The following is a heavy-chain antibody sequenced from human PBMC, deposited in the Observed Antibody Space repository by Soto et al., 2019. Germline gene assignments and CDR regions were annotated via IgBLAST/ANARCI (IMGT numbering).Heavy chain of an antibody. CDR1: GFTFSSFS. V-gene: IGHV3-21*01. CDR3: ARASYCGGVICYSDC. CDR2: ISSSSNYI. D-gene: IGHD2-21*01. Sequence: GGSLRLSCAASGFTFSSFSMNWVRQAPGRGLEWVSLISSSSNYIYYADSVKGRFTISRDDAKNSLYLQMNSLRAEDTAVYYCARASYCGGVICYSDCWGQGTLVTVSS. J-gene: IGHJ4*02.